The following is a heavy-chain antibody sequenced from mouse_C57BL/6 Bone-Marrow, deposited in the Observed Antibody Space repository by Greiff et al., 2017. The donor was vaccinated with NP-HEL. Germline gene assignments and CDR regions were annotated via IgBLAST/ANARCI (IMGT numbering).Heavy chain of an antibody. CDR2: ILPCSGST. J-gene: IGHJ2*01. CDR1: GYTFTGYW. CDR3: ASYYFDY. V-gene: IGHV1-9*01. Sequence: VQLQQPGAELMKPGASVKVSCKATGYTFTGYWIEWVKQRPGHGLEWIGGILPCSGSTNYNEKFKGKATLSADTSSNTAYMQLSSLTTEYSAIYYLASYYFDYWGQGTTVTVSS.